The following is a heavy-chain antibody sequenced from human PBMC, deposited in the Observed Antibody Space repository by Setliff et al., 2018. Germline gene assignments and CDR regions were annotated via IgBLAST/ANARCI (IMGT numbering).Heavy chain of an antibody. Sequence: GESLKISCKGSGYSFTSYWIGWVRQMPGKGLEWMGIIYPGDSDTRYSPSSQGQVTISADKSISTAYLQWSSLKASDTAMYYCARQFYYDSSGTGAFDIWGQGTMVTVSS. CDR2: IYPGDSDT. V-gene: IGHV5-51*01. CDR3: ARQFYYDSSGTGAFDI. CDR1: GYSFTSYW. J-gene: IGHJ3*02. D-gene: IGHD3-22*01.